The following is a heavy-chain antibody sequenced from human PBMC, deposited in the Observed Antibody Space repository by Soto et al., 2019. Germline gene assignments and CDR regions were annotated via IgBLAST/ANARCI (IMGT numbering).Heavy chain of an antibody. Sequence: QVQLQESGPGLVRPSETLSLTCTVSGGSVNSGLYYWTWLRQTPGKGLDWIGRIYYSGSAAYKSSLRGRLTTSLDASKNPLTLRSVSAPAPGTAISSGRTADPGFQVSDYY. V-gene: IGHV4-61*01. CDR2: IYYSGSA. CDR3: RTADPGFQVSDYY. J-gene: IGHJ6*03. D-gene: IGHD6-13*01. CDR1: GGSVNSGLYY.